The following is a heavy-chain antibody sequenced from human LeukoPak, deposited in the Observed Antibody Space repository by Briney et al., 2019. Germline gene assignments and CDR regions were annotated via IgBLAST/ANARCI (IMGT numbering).Heavy chain of an antibody. CDR2: IKGDGSEK. CDR1: GFSFSSSW. Sequence: GGSLRLSCAASGFSFSSSWMTWVRQAPGKGLEWGANIKGDGSEKFYVDSVKGRFTISRDNTKNSLHLQMSSLRDEDAAVYYCAKWVVVPITGVHYMDVWGKGTTVTVSS. D-gene: IGHD1-20*01. J-gene: IGHJ6*03. V-gene: IGHV3-7*01. CDR3: AKWVVVPITGVHYMDV.